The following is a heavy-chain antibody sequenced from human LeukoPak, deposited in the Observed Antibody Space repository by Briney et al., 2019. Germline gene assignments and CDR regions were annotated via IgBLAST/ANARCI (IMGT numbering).Heavy chain of an antibody. J-gene: IGHJ4*02. D-gene: IGHD3-10*01. V-gene: IGHV3-21*01. CDR2: ISSSSTYI. Sequence: GGSLRLSCAASGFIFSSYNMNWVRQAPGKGLEWVSSISSSSTYIYYADSVKGRFTISRDNAKNSLYLQMNSLRAEDTAVYYCARLPLSSGSYLSWGQGTLVTVSS. CDR3: ARLPLSSGSYLS. CDR1: GFIFSSYN.